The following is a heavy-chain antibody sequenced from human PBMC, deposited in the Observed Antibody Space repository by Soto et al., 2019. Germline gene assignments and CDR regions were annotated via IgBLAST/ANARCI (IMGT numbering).Heavy chain of an antibody. CDR2: INPYNGNT. CDR3: ARDTAMALPDA. Sequence: QVQLVQSGTEVKKPGASVKVSCKASGYTFTSYAISWVRQAPVQGLEWMGWINPYNGNTNYAQKLQGRVTMTTDTSTCTAYMELRSLRSDDTAVYYCARDTAMALPDAWGQGTLVTVAS. D-gene: IGHD5-18*01. CDR1: GYTFTSYA. J-gene: IGHJ4*02. V-gene: IGHV1-18*01.